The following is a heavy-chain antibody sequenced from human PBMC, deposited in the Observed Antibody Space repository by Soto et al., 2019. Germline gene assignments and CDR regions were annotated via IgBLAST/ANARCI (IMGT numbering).Heavy chain of an antibody. J-gene: IGHJ6*03. CDR1: GYTFTSYD. V-gene: IGHV1-8*01. CDR2: MNPNSGNT. CDR3: ARALDYSFMTTVTTPYYYYYMDV. Sequence: GASVKVSCKASGYTFTSYDINWVRQATGQGLEWMGWMNPNSGNTGYAQKFQGRVTMTRNTSISTAYMELSSLRSEDTAVYYCARALDYSFMTTVTTPYYYYYMDVWGKGTTVTVSS. D-gene: IGHD4-4*01.